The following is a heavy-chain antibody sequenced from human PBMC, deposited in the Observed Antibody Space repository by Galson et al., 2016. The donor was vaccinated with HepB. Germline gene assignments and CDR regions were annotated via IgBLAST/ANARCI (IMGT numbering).Heavy chain of an antibody. CDR1: GYTFSSYG. V-gene: IGHV1-18*04. CDR3: ARSTKDY. D-gene: IGHD1-1*01. Sequence: SCKASGYTFSSYGISWVRQAPGQGLEWMGWINTYNGNTNYAQKFQGRVTMTTDTSTSTAYMELRSLRSDDTAIYYCARSTKDYWGQGSLVTVSS. J-gene: IGHJ4*02. CDR2: INTYNGNT.